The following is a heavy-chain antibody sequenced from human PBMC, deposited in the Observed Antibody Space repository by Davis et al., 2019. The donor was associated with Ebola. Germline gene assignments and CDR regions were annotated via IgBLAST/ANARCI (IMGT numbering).Heavy chain of an antibody. J-gene: IGHJ4*02. CDR2: IIPILGIA. CDR1: LGTFSSYT. D-gene: IGHD1-26*01. V-gene: IGHV1-69*02. CDR3: TVGGIGGMGDY. Sequence: SVTVSCKASLGTFSSYTISWVRQTPGQGLEWMGRIIPILGIANYAQKFQGRVTITADKSTSPAYMELSSLRSEDTAVYYCTVGGIGGMGDYWGQGTLVTVSS.